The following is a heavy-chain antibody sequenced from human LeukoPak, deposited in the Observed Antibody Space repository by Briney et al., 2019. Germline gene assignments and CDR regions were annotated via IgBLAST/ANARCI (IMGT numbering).Heavy chain of an antibody. D-gene: IGHD1-26*01. V-gene: IGHV3-30-3*01. CDR3: ARGSGGYSGSYFDY. CDR1: GFTFSSYA. J-gene: IGHJ4*02. CDR2: ISYDGSNK. Sequence: GGSLRLSCAASGFTFSSYAMHWVRQAPGKGLEWVAVISYDGSNKYYADSVKGRFTISRDNSKNTLYLQMNSLRAEDTAVYYCARGSGGYSGSYFDYWGQGTLVTVSS.